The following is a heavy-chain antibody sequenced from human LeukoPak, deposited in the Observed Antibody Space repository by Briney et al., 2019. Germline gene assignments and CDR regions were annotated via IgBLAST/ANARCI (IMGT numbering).Heavy chain of an antibody. D-gene: IGHD2-21*02. CDR3: ARDRSVVVTDWADAFDI. V-gene: IGHV3-48*03. J-gene: IGHJ3*02. CDR1: GFTFSSYE. Sequence: GGSLRLSCAASGFTFSSYEMNWVRQAPGKGLEWVSYISSSGSTIYYADSVKGRFTISRDNAKNSLYLQMNSLRAEDTAVYYCARDRSVVVTDWADAFDIWGQGTMVTVSS. CDR2: ISSSGSTI.